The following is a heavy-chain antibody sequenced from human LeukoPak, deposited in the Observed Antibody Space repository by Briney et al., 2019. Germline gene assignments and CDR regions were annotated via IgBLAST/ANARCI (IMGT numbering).Heavy chain of an antibody. CDR2: IIPIFGTA. CDR3: ARDREYSSGWYDAFDI. D-gene: IGHD6-19*01. Sequence: ASVKVSCKASGGTFSSYAISWVRQAPGQGLEWMGRIIPIFGTANYAQKFQGRVTITTDESTSTAYMELSSLRSEDTAVYYCARDREYSSGWYDAFDIWGQGTMVTVSS. V-gene: IGHV1-69*05. CDR1: GGTFSSYA. J-gene: IGHJ3*02.